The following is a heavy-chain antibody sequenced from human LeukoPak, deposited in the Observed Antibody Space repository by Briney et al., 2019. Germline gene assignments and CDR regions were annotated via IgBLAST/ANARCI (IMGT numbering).Heavy chain of an antibody. Sequence: ASVKVSCKASGYTFTRYGISWVRQAPGQGLEWMRWISAYNGNTNYAQKLQGRVTMTTDTSTSTAYMELRSLRSDDTAVYYCARSYYHSSGYYHDAFDIWGQRTMVTVSS. CDR1: GYTFTRYG. CDR2: ISAYNGNT. J-gene: IGHJ3*02. D-gene: IGHD3-22*01. CDR3: ARSYYHSSGYYHDAFDI. V-gene: IGHV1-18*01.